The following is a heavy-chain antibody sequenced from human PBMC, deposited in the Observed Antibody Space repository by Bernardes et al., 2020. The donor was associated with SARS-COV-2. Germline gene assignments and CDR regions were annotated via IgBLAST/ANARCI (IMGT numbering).Heavy chain of an antibody. V-gene: IGHV3-30-3*01. CDR1: GFTFSSYA. CDR2: ISYDGSNK. Sequence: GGSLRLSCAASGFTFSSYAMHWVRQAPGKGLEWVAVISYDGSNKYCADSVKGRFTISRDNSKNTLYLQMNSLRAEDTAVYYCARDYLLQWQRDYSYFGMDVWGQGTTVTVSS. J-gene: IGHJ6*02. CDR3: ARDYLLQWQRDYSYFGMDV. D-gene: IGHD5-12*01.